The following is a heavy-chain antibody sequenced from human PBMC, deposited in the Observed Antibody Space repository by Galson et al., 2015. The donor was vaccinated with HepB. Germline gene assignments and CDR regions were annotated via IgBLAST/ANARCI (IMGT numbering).Heavy chain of an antibody. CDR2: INPSGSST. CDR3: ARDGGSDYDSSGYYTRSWYFDL. V-gene: IGHV1-46*02. Sequence: SVKVSCKASGYTFNRYYMHWVRQAPGQGLEWMGIINPSGSSTSYAQKFQGRVTMTRDTSTSTVYMELSSLRSDDTAMYYCARDGGSDYDSSGYYTRSWYFDLWGRGTLVTVSS. D-gene: IGHD3-22*01. J-gene: IGHJ2*01. CDR1: GYTFNRYY.